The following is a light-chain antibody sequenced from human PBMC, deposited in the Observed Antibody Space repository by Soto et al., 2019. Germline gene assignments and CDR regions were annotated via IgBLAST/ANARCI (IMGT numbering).Light chain of an antibody. J-gene: IGKJ5*01. Sequence: AIQLTQSPSSLSASVGDRVTITCRASQGISSAFAWYQQKPGKVPKLLIYDASSLESGVPSRFTGSGSGTDFTLTISSLQPEDFATYYCQPFDTYPLTFGQGTRLEIK. CDR2: DAS. CDR3: QPFDTYPLT. CDR1: QGISSA. V-gene: IGKV1-13*02.